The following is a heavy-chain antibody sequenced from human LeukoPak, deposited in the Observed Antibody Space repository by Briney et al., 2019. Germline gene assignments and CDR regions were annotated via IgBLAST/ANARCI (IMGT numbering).Heavy chain of an antibody. V-gene: IGHV4-59*11. J-gene: IGHJ4*02. CDR2: ILYSGST. Sequence: PSETLSLTCTVSGGSISSHYWSWIRQPPGKGLEWVGYILYSGSTDYNASLKSRVTISVDTSKNQFSLKLSSVTAADTAVYYCARKPGTWGIDYWGQGTLVTVSS. CDR1: GGSISSHY. CDR3: ARKPGTWGIDY. D-gene: IGHD3-16*01.